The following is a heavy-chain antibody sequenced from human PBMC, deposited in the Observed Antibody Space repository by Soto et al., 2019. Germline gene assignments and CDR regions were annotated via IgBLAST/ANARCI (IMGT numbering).Heavy chain of an antibody. CDR2: IGTAGDT. J-gene: IGHJ6*02. Sequence: EVQLVESGGGLVQPGGSLRLSCAASGFTFSSYDMHWVRQATGKGLEWVSAIGTAGDTYYPGSVKGRFAISRENAKNSLYLQMNSLRAGDTAVYYCARTGYTSGMDVWGQGTTVTVSS. V-gene: IGHV3-13*01. CDR3: ARTGYTSGMDV. CDR1: GFTFSSYD. D-gene: IGHD6-13*01.